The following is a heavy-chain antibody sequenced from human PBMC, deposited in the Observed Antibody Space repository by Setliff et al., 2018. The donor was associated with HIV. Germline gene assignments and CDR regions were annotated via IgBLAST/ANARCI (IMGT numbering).Heavy chain of an antibody. Sequence: GASVKVSCKASGGIFRREAISWVRQAPGQGLEWMGGIIPNSGGTNYAQKFQGRVTMTRDTSASTAYMELSGLTSDDTAVYYCARDGNYYGSGIGDPWGQGTMVTVSS. J-gene: IGHJ5*02. D-gene: IGHD3-10*01. V-gene: IGHV1-2*02. CDR1: GGIFRREA. CDR3: ARDGNYYGSGIGDP. CDR2: IIPNSGGT.